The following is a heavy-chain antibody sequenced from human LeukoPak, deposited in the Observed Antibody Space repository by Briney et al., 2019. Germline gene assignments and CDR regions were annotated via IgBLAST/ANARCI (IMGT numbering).Heavy chain of an antibody. V-gene: IGHV3-23*01. CDR1: GFTFSSSA. Sequence: GGSLRLSCAASGFTFSSSAMSWVRQVPGKGLEWVSGISASGGSTSYADSVKGRFTISRDNPKNTLYLQMNSLRAEDTAVYYCAKAGGWFGELLQTSADNWFDPWGQGTLVTVSS. CDR2: ISASGGST. J-gene: IGHJ5*02. D-gene: IGHD3-10*01. CDR3: AKAGGWFGELLQTSADNWFDP.